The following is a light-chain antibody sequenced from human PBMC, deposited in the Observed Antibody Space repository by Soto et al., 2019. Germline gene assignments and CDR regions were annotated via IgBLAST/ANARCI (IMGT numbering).Light chain of an antibody. J-gene: IGLJ1*01. CDR3: CSYVGGYSYV. V-gene: IGLV2-11*01. CDR1: SSDVGDYNS. Sequence: QSVLTQPRSVSGSPGQSVTVSCIGTSSDVGDYNSVSWCQQHPGKAPKLMIYDVSKRPSGVPARFSGSKSGNTASLTISGLQAEDEADYYCCSYVGGYSYVFGIGTKVTVL. CDR2: DVS.